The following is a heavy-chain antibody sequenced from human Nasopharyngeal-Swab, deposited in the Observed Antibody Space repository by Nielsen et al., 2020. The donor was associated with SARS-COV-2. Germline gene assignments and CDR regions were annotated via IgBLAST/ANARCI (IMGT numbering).Heavy chain of an antibody. CDR1: GFTVSSNY. J-gene: IGHJ6*02. V-gene: IGHV3-53*04. CDR3: ARSAMVRGPGMDV. Sequence: GESLKISCAASGFTVSSNYMSWVRQAPGKGLEWVSVIYSGGSTYYADSVKGRFTIFRNNSKNTLYLQMNSLRAEDTAVYYCARSAMVRGPGMDVWSQGTTVTVSS. CDR2: IYSGGST. D-gene: IGHD3-10*01.